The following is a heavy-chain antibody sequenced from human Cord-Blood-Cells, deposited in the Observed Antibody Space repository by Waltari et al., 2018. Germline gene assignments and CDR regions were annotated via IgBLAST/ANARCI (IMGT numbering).Heavy chain of an antibody. D-gene: IGHD1-1*01. CDR3: ARRRNWNYFDY. V-gene: IGHV4-39*01. J-gene: IGHJ4*02. CDR2: IYYSGIT. CDR1: GGSISSSSYY. Sequence: QLQLQESGPGLVKPSETLSLTCTVSGGSISSSSYYWGWIRQPPGKGLEWIGSIYYSGITYYNPSLKSRVTISVDTSKNQFSLKLSSVTAADTAVYYCARRRNWNYFDYWGQGTLVTVSS.